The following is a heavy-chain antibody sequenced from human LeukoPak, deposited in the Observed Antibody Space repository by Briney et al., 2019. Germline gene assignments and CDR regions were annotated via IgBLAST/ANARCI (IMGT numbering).Heavy chain of an antibody. D-gene: IGHD3/OR15-3a*01. J-gene: IGHJ4*02. CDR2: ISHEGGTT. Sequence: GGSLRLSCAASGFTFSNYGMHWVRQAPGKGLEWVAVISHEGGTTFYADSVKGRFTISRDNSKNTLDLQMYSLRAEDTAVYYCAKEPNSIRTRYFDDWGQGTLVTVSS. CDR3: AKEPNSIRTRYFDD. V-gene: IGHV3-30*02. CDR1: GFTFSNYG.